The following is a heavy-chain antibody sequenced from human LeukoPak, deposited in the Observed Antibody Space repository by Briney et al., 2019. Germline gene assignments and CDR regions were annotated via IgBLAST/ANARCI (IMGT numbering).Heavy chain of an antibody. V-gene: IGHV1-46*01. J-gene: IGHJ5*02. CDR3: ARCPTSIAARPGSKGWFDP. CDR2: INPSGGST. Sequence: AASVKVSCKASGYTFTSYYMHWVRQAPGQGLEWMGIINPSGGSTSYAQKFQGRVTMTRDTSTSTVYMELSSLRSEDTAVYYCARCPTSIAARPGSKGWFDPWGQGTLVTVSS. D-gene: IGHD6-6*01. CDR1: GYTFTSYY.